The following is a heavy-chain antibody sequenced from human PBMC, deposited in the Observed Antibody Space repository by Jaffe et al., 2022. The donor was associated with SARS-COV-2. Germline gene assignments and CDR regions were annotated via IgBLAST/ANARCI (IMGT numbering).Heavy chain of an antibody. CDR1: GGSISSGSYY. D-gene: IGHD6-13*01. CDR3: ATHYREYSSSWYWEPGAEYFQH. J-gene: IGHJ1*01. V-gene: IGHV4-61*02. Sequence: QVQLQESGPGLVKPSQTLSLTCTVSGGSISSGSYYWSWIRQPAGKGLEWIGRIYTSGSTNYNPSLKSRVTISVDTSKNQFSLKLSSVTAADTAVYYCATHYREYSSSWYWEPGAEYFQHWGQGTLVTVSS. CDR2: IYTSGST.